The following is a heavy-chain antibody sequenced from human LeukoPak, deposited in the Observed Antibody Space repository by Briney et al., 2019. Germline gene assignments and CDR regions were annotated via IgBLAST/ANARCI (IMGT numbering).Heavy chain of an antibody. J-gene: IGHJ5*02. V-gene: IGHV4-4*07. CDR3: ARGAVVVVAATRGKLYNWFDP. CDR2: IYTTGTA. Sequence: SETLSLTCLLSGGSIGPYYWSWIRQAAGKGPEWIGRIYTTGTAGYNPSLKGRVFLSVDTSMNQFSLKVTSVTAADTAVYYCARGAVVVVAATRGKLYNWFDPWGQGTLVTVSS. CDR1: GGSIGPYY. D-gene: IGHD2-15*01.